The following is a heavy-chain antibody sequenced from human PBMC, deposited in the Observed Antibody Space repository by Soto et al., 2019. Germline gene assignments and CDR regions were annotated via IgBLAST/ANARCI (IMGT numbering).Heavy chain of an antibody. D-gene: IGHD3-10*01. Sequence: GGSLRLSCAASGFTFSNAWMSWVRQAPGKGLEWVGRIKSKTDGGTTDYAAPVKGRFTISRDDSKNTLYLQMNSLKTEDTAVYYCTTDLLGWFGELLYRYWGQGTLVTVSS. J-gene: IGHJ4*02. V-gene: IGHV3-15*01. CDR2: IKSKTDGGTT. CDR3: TTDLLGWFGELLYRY. CDR1: GFTFSNAW.